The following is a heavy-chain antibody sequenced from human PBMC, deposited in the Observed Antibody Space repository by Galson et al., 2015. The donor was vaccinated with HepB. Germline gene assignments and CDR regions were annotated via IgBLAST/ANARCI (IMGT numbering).Heavy chain of an antibody. CDR1: GYTFTSYY. V-gene: IGHV1-46*03. CDR2: INPSGGST. Sequence: SVKVSCKASGYTFTSYYMHWVRQAPGQGLEWMGIINPSGGSTSYAQKFQGRVTMTRDTSTSTVYMELSSLRSEDTAVYYCARDQARIAVAHLAMNDAFDIWGQGTMVTVSS. J-gene: IGHJ3*02. CDR3: ARDQARIAVAHLAMNDAFDI. D-gene: IGHD6-19*01.